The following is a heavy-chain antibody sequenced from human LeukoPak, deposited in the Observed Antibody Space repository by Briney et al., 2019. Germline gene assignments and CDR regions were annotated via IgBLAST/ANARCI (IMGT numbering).Heavy chain of an antibody. V-gene: IGHV4-39*01. Sequence: SETLSLTCTVSGGSISSSSYYWGWIRQPPGKGLEWIGSIYYSRSTYYNPSLKSRVTISVDTSKNQFSLKLSSVTAADTAVYYCLGVAVAGTGEYWGQGTLVTVSS. CDR2: IYYSRST. J-gene: IGHJ4*02. D-gene: IGHD6-19*01. CDR3: LGVAVAGTGEY. CDR1: GGSISSSSYY.